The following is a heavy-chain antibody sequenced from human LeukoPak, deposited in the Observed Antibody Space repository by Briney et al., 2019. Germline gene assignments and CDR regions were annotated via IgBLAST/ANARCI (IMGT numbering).Heavy chain of an antibody. CDR2: MSPNSGDT. CDR1: GYTFTSYD. J-gene: IGHJ2*01. CDR3: ARTGLSASRDYWYFDL. D-gene: IGHD5-18*01. Sequence: GASVKVSCKASGYTFTSYDINWVRQATGQGLEWMGWMSPNSGDTGFAQKFQDRVTMTRNTSISTAYMELSSLRSEDTAVYYCARTGLSASRDYWYFDLWGRGTLVTVSS. V-gene: IGHV1-8*01.